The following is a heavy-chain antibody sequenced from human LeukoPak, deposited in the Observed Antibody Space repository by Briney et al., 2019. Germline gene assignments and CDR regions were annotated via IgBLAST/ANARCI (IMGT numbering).Heavy chain of an antibody. CDR3: AKDRCGGSCHLDRY. CDR1: GFTFSSYG. CDR2: ISYDGSNK. D-gene: IGHD2-15*01. V-gene: IGHV3-30*18. J-gene: IGHJ4*02. Sequence: PGGSLRLSCAASGFTFSSYGMHWVRQAPGKGLEWVAVISYDGSNKYYADSVKGRFTISRDNSKNTLYLQMNSLRAEDTAVYYCAKDRCGGSCHLDRYWGQGTLVTVSS.